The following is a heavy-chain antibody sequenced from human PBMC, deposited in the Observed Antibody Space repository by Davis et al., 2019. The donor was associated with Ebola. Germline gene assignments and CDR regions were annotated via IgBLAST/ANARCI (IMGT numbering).Heavy chain of an antibody. CDR3: ARDNIVVVPAVRSDGMDV. CDR1: GGSVSSGSYY. J-gene: IGHJ6*02. Sequence: PSETLSLTCTVSGGSVSSGSYYWSWTRQPPGKGLEWIGYIYYSGSTNYNPSLKSRVTISVDTSKNQFSLKLSSVTAADTAVYYCARDNIVVVPAVRSDGMDVWGQGTTVTVSS. V-gene: IGHV4-61*01. D-gene: IGHD2-2*01. CDR2: IYYSGST.